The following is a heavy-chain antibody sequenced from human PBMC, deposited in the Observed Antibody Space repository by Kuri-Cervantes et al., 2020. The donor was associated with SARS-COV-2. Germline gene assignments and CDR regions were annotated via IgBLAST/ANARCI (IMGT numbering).Heavy chain of an antibody. J-gene: IGHJ4*02. CDR2: INHSGST. V-gene: IGHV4-34*01. CDR3: ARATPYYYDSRGYKGYFDY. D-gene: IGHD3-22*01. Sequence: SQTLSLTCAVYGGSFSGYYWSLIRQPPGKGLEWIGEINHSGSTNYNPSLKRRVTISVDTSKNQFSLKLSSVTAADTAVYYCARATPYYYDSRGYKGYFDYWGQGTLVTVSS. CDR1: GGSFSGYY.